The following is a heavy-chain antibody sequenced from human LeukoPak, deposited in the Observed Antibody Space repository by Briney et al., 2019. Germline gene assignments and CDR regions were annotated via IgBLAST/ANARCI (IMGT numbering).Heavy chain of an antibody. V-gene: IGHV3-23*01. CDR3: AKELSAMVMYYFDY. D-gene: IGHD5-18*01. CDR2: ISGSGGST. J-gene: IGHJ4*02. CDR1: GFTFNNSA. Sequence: GGSLRLSCAASGFTFNNSAMSWVRQAPGKGLEWVSAISGSGGSTYYADSVKGRFTISRDNSKNTLYLQMNSLRAEDTAVYYCAKELSAMVMYYFDYWGQGTLVTVSS.